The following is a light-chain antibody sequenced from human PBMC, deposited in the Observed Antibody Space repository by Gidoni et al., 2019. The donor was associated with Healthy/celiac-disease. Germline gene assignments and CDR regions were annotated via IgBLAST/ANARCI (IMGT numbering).Light chain of an antibody. CDR3: QQSYSTPLT. CDR1: QTISSF. J-gene: IGKJ4*01. CDR2: GAS. Sequence: DTQMTQSPSSLSASVGDRVTITCRASQTISSFLNWYQQEPGKAPKLLIYGASTLQSGVPSRFSGSGSGTDFTHTISGQQPEDFTSYYCQQSYSTPLTFGGGTKVEIK. V-gene: IGKV1-39*01.